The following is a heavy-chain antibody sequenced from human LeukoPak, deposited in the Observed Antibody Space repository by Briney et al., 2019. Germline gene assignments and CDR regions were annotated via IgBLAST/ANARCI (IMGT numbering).Heavy chain of an antibody. D-gene: IGHD3-10*01. V-gene: IGHV4-39*07. CDR3: ARRMGRRFGERYYYYHYMDV. Sequence: SETLSLTCTVSGGSISSSSYYWGWIRQPPGKGLEWIGEINHSGNINYNSSLKSRVTISVDTSKNQFSLKVSSVTAADTAVYYCARRMGRRFGERYYYYHYMDVWGTGTTVTISS. J-gene: IGHJ6*03. CDR2: INHSGNI. CDR1: GGSISSSSYY.